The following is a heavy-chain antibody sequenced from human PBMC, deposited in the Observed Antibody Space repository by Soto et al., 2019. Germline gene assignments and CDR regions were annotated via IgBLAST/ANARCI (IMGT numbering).Heavy chain of an antibody. Sequence: QVQLVQSGAEVKKPGASVKVSCKTSGFTFTSYCMHWVRQAPGQGLEWMGIINPSGGGTSYAQKFQGRVNMTRDTSTSTAYMEMSSQRYEDTAMYYCATYYCAREGSSGWPFDYWGQGTQVTVSS. V-gene: IGHV1-46*01. CDR1: GFTFTSYC. CDR3: ATYYCAREGSSGWPFDY. CDR2: INPSGGGT. D-gene: IGHD6-19*01. J-gene: IGHJ4*02.